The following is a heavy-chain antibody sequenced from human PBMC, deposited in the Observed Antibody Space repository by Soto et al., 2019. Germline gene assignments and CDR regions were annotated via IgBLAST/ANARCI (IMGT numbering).Heavy chain of an antibody. D-gene: IGHD3-16*02. CDR1: GFTFSSYA. CDR2: ISNNGDTA. CDR3: AKSRVVIGVIVTLLDA. J-gene: IGHJ5*02. Sequence: EVQLLESGGGLVQPGGSLTLSCATSGFTFSSYAMVWVRQAAEKGLEWVARISNNGDTAYYADSVKGRFTISRGNADNTRYLQMNGLRADDTALYFCAKSRVVIGVIVTLLDAWGQGTQVTVSS. V-gene: IGHV3-23*01.